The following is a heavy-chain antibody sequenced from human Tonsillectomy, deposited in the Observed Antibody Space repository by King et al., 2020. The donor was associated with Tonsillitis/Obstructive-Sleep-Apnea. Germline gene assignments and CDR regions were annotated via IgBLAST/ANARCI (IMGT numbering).Heavy chain of an antibody. Sequence: GQLVQSGAEVKKTGSSVKLSCKASGGTFSSYAISWVRQAPGQGLEWMGRVIPNIGIGKYAQKFQGRVTISTDKSTTTAYLELNSLSSEDTAGYYCAREGTGRGSWGYNWFDSWGQGTLVTVSS. CDR1: GGTFSSYA. CDR3: AREGTGRGSWGYNWFDS. J-gene: IGHJ5*01. CDR2: VIPNIGIG. V-gene: IGHV1-69*09. D-gene: IGHD3-10*01.